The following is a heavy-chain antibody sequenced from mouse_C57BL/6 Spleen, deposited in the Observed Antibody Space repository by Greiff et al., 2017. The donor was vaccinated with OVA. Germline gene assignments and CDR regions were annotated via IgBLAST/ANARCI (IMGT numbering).Heavy chain of an antibody. CDR1: GYSITSGYY. D-gene: IGHD1-1*01. J-gene: IGHJ1*03. CDR3: ASFITTVVDYWYFDV. Sequence: DVKLQESGPGLVKPSQSLSLTCSVTGYSITSGYYWTWIRQFPGNKLEWMGYISYDGSNNYNPSLKNRISITRDTSKNQFFLKLNSVTTEDTATYYCASFITTVVDYWYFDVWGTGTTVTVSS. V-gene: IGHV3-6*01. CDR2: ISYDGSN.